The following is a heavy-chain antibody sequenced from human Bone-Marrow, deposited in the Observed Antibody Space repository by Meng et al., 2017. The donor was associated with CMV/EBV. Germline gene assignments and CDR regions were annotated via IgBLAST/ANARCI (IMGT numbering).Heavy chain of an antibody. CDR3: ARVYCSTTSCYSLDP. Sequence: ASVKVSCKASGYTFTGYYMHWVRQAPGQGLEWMGWINPNSGGTNYAQKFQGRVTMTRDTSISTAYMELSRLRSDDTAVFYCARVYCSTTSCYSLDPWGQGTLVTFSS. CDR1: GYTFTGYY. V-gene: IGHV1-2*02. CDR2: INPNSGGT. D-gene: IGHD2-2*02. J-gene: IGHJ5*02.